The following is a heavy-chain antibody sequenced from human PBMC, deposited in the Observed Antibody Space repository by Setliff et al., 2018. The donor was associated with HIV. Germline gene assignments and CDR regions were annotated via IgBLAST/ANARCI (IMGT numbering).Heavy chain of an antibody. CDR2: VYTTGSA. Sequence: PSETLSLTCTVSGASFIRSRYYWSWIRQPAGKELEWIGHVYTTGSASYNPSLESRVTILEALSKNQFSLNLDSVTAADTAVYFCARALAGGSGWNYFDLWGPGTLVTVSS. V-gene: IGHV4-61*09. CDR1: GASFIRSRYY. CDR3: ARALAGGSGWNYFDL. D-gene: IGHD6-19*01. J-gene: IGHJ4*02.